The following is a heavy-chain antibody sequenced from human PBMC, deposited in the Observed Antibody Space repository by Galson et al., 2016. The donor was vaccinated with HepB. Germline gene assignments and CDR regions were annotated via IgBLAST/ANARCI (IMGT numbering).Heavy chain of an antibody. CDR2: ISGSGTAT. Sequence: SLRLSCAASGFTFNNYAMSWVRQAPGKGLEWVSGISGSGTATYYPDSVKGRFTISGDNSKSTLYLQMNGLTAEDTAIYYCAKGQLIVVVPAAGNWFGPWGPGTQVTVSS. CDR1: GFTFNNYA. V-gene: IGHV3-23*01. CDR3: AKGQLIVVVPAAGNWFGP. J-gene: IGHJ5*02. D-gene: IGHD2-2*01.